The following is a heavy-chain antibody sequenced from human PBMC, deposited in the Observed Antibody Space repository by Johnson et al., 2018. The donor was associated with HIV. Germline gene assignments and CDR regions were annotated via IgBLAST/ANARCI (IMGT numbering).Heavy chain of an antibody. CDR1: GFTFSSYA. V-gene: IGHV3-30*04. Sequence: QVQLVESGGGVVQPGRSLRLSCAASGFTFSSYAMHWVRQAPGKGLEWVAVISYDGNNKNSADSVKGRFTLSRDNSKNTLYLQMNSLRAEDTAVYYCAKEPVDAFDIWGQGTMVTVSS. CDR3: AKEPVDAFDI. J-gene: IGHJ3*02. CDR2: ISYDGNNK.